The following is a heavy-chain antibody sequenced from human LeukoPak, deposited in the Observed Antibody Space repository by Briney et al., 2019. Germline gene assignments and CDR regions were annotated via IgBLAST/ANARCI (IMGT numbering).Heavy chain of an antibody. CDR1: GGSISSSSYY. D-gene: IGHD1-7*01. Sequence: PSETLSLTCTVSGGSISSSSYYWGWIRQPPGKGLEWIWSLYYSGSTYYNPSLKSRVTISVDTSKIQFSLKLSSVTAADTAFYYCARHYPSGNYPPAFWGQGTLVTVPS. V-gene: IGHV4-39*07. J-gene: IGHJ4*02. CDR2: LYYSGST. CDR3: ARHYPSGNYPPAF.